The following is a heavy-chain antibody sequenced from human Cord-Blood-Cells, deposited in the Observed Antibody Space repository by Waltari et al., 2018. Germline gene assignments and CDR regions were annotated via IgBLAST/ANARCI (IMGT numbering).Heavy chain of an antibody. V-gene: IGHV1-8*03. CDR2: MNPNSGNT. CDR3: ARVDSSSWYYFDY. CDR1: GYTFPSYD. Sequence: QVQLVQSGAEVKKHGASVKVSCKASGYTFPSYDITWVRQATGQGLEWMGWMNPNSGNTGYAQKFQGRVTITRNTSISTAYMELSSLRSEDTAVYYCARVDSSSWYYFDYWGQGTLVTVSS. D-gene: IGHD6-13*01. J-gene: IGHJ4*02.